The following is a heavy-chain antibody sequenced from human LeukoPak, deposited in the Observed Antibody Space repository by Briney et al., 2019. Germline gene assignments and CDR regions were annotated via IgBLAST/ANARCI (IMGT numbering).Heavy chain of an antibody. J-gene: IGHJ4*02. CDR1: GYSFTNYW. CDR2: IYPGDSDT. V-gene: IGHV5-51*01. D-gene: IGHD6-19*01. Sequence: GESLKISCKGSGYSFTNYWIGWVRQMPGKGLEWMGIIYPGDSDTRYSPSFQGQVTISADKSISIAYLQWGSLKASDTAIYYCARHLYNSRLPDDYWGQGTLVTVSS. CDR3: ARHLYNSRLPDDY.